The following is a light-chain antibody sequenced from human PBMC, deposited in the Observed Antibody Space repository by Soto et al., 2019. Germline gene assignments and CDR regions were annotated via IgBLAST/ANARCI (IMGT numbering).Light chain of an antibody. CDR2: DVS. V-gene: IGKV1-5*01. CDR3: QQYNRYWT. Sequence: IQMTQSPSTLSAFILYRVTSTCRASPSLSNCLAWYQQKPGKAPKLLIYDVSSLESGVPSRFSGSGSETEFTLTISSLLPDDFATYYCQQYNRYWTFGQGTKVDNK. J-gene: IGKJ1*01. CDR1: PSLSNC.